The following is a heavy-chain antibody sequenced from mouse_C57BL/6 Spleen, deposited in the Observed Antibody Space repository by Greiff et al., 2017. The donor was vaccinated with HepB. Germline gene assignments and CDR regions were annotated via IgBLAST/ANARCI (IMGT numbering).Heavy chain of an antibody. CDR2: IYPSDSET. Sequence: QVQLQQPGAELVRPGSSVKLSCKASGYTFTSYWMDWVKQRPGQGLEWIGNIYPSDSETHYNQKFKDKATLTVDKSSSTAYMQLSSLTSEDSAVYYCARISSPFYAMDYWGQGTSVTVSS. J-gene: IGHJ4*01. CDR1: GYTFTSYW. V-gene: IGHV1-61*01. D-gene: IGHD1-1*01. CDR3: ARISSPFYAMDY.